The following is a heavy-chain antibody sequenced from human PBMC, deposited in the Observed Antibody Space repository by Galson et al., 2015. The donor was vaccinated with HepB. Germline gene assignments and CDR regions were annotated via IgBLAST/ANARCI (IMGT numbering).Heavy chain of an antibody. D-gene: IGHD4-17*01. CDR2: INPSGGST. Sequence: SVKVSCKASGYTFTSYYMHWVRQAPGQGLEWMGIINPSGGSTSYAQKFQGRVTMTRDTSTSTVYMELSSLRSEDTAVYYCARDGYGDYDVRLGWFDPWGQGTLVTVSS. CDR3: ARDGYGDYDVRLGWFDP. CDR1: GYTFTSYY. J-gene: IGHJ5*02. V-gene: IGHV1-46*01.